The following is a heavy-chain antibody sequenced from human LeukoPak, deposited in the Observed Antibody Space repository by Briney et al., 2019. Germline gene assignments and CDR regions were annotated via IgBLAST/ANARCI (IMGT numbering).Heavy chain of an antibody. CDR2: ISGNNGDT. V-gene: IGHV1-18*04. Sequence: GASVKVSCKTSGYTFTSYGITWVRQAPGQGLEWLGWISGNNGDTSYAHNVDGRVTMTTDTSTSTGYMELRSLRSDDTAVYYCARTSITIVSSTWGQGTLVIVSS. J-gene: IGHJ4*02. CDR1: GYTFTSYG. CDR3: ARTSITIVSST. D-gene: IGHD3-9*01.